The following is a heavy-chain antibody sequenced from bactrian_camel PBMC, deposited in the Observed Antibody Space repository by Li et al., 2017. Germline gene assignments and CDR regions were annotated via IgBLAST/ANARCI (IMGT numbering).Heavy chain of an antibody. D-gene: IGHD6*01. CDR3: AADVGSMSGNCQPNY. J-gene: IGHJ4*01. CDR1: GYTHTVHF. CDR2: IGSVGDT. Sequence: VQLVESGGGSVQAGGSLRLSCAASGYTHTVHFICMGWFRQAPGKEREGVASIGSVGDTLYADSVEERFTISKDNAKNTMYLQMNNLQPEDTAMYYCAADVGSMSGNCQPNYWGQGTQVTVS. V-gene: IGHV3S53*01.